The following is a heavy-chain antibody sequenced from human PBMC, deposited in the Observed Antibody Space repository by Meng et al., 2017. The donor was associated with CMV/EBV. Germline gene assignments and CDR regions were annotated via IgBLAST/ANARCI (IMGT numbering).Heavy chain of an antibody. D-gene: IGHD3-3*01. V-gene: IGHV3-7*04. CDR1: GFTLSSYW. J-gene: IGHJ4*02. Sequence: GGSLRLSCAVSGFTLSSYWMSWVRQAPGKGLEWVANIKQDGSEKYYVDSVKGRFTISRDNAKNSLYLQMNSLRAEDTAVYYCARGLEWLLLGIFDYWGQGTLVTVSS. CDR3: ARGLEWLLLGIFDY. CDR2: IKQDGSEK.